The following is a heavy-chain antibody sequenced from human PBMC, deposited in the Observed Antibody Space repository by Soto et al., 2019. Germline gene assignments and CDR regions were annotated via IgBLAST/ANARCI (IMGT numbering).Heavy chain of an antibody. V-gene: IGHV1-8*01. CDR1: GYTFTSYD. CDR2: MNPNSGNT. Sequence: ASVKFSCKASGYTFTSYDINWVRQATGQGLEWMGWMNPNSGNTGYAQKFQGRVTMTRNTSISTAYMELSSLRSEDSAMYYCARRLKDDSGSSPYYSAFDVWGRGTTVTVSS. J-gene: IGHJ6*02. CDR3: ARRLKDDSGSSPYYSAFDV. D-gene: IGHD3-3*01.